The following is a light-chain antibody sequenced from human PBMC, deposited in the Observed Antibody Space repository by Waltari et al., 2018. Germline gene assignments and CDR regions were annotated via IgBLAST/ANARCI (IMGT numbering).Light chain of an antibody. V-gene: IGKV3-15*01. CDR1: QSVSSN. J-gene: IGKJ3*01. CDR2: GAS. Sequence: EIVMTQSPATLSVSPGERATLSCRASQSVSSNLAWYQQKPGQAPRLLIYGASTRATGNPARFSGSGSGTEFTLTISSLQSEDFAVYYCQQYNNWPIFTFGPGTKVDIK. CDR3: QQYNNWPIFT.